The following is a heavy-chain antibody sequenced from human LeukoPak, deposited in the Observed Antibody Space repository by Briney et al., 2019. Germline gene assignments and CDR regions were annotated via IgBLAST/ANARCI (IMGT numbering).Heavy chain of an antibody. CDR1: GYTFTGYY. V-gene: IGHV1-2*02. CDR2: INPNSGGT. Sequence: ASMKVSCKASGYTFTGYYMHWVRQAPGQGLEWMGWINPNSGGTNYAQKFQGRVTMTRDTSTSTAYMELSRLRSDDTAVYYCARGKPHCSGGSCYYNWFDPWGQGTLVTVSS. CDR3: ARGKPHCSGGSCYYNWFDP. J-gene: IGHJ5*02. D-gene: IGHD2-15*01.